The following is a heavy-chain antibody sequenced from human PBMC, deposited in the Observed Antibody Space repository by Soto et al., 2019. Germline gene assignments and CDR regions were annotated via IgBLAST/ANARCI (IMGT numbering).Heavy chain of an antibody. CDR1: GASMSTGGYF. J-gene: IGHJ6*02. V-gene: IGHV4-31*03. D-gene: IGHD5-12*01. CDR2: ISYTGTT. CDR3: ARDWNGYTYYYGMDV. Sequence: QIQLQESGPGLVKPSQTLSLTCTVSGASMSTGGYFWSWIRQHPGKGLDWIGYISYTGTTYYNPSLKSRISISVDTSKNQFSLKVTSVTAADTAVYYCARDWNGYTYYYGMDVWGQGTTVTVSS.